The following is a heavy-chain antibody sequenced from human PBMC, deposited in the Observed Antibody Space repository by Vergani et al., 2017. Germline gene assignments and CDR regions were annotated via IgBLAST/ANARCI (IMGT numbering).Heavy chain of an antibody. CDR2: IYPGDSDT. V-gene: IGHV5-51*01. D-gene: IGHD3-22*01. CDR3: ARHSPTPYYYDSSGYSNAFDI. J-gene: IGHJ4*02. Sequence: EVQLVQSGAEVKTPGESLTISCKVSGYSFTSYWIGWVRQMPGKGLEWMGIIYPGDSDTRYSPSFQGQVTISADKSISTAYLPWSSMKASDTAMYYSARHSPTPYYYDSSGYSNAFDIWGQGTLVTVSS. CDR1: GYSFTSYW.